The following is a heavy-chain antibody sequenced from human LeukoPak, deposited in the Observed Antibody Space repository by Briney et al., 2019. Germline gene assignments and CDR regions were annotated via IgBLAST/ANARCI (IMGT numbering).Heavy chain of an antibody. D-gene: IGHD5-24*01. Sequence: SVKVSCKASGGTFSSYAISWVRQAPGQGLEWMGGIIPIFGTANYAQKFQGRVTITADESTRTAYMELSSLRSEDTAVYYCARDPIDGDTGGSIWGQGTMVAVSS. CDR2: IIPIFGTA. CDR1: GGTFSSYA. V-gene: IGHV1-69*13. CDR3: ARDPIDGDTGGSI. J-gene: IGHJ3*02.